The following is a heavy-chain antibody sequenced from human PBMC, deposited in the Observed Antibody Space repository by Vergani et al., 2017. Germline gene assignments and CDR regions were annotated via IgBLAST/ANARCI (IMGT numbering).Heavy chain of an antibody. V-gene: IGHV4-59*01. CDR2: IYYSGST. Sequence: QVQLQESGPGLVKPSETLSLTCTVSGGSISSYYWSWIRQPPGKGLEWIGYIYYSGSTNYNPSLKSRVTISVDTSKNQFSLKLSSVTAADTAVYYCARHGSSNNRAYYYYYMDVWGKGTTVTVSS. D-gene: IGHD2-2*01. CDR1: GGSISSYY. CDR3: ARHGSSNNRAYYYYYMDV. J-gene: IGHJ6*03.